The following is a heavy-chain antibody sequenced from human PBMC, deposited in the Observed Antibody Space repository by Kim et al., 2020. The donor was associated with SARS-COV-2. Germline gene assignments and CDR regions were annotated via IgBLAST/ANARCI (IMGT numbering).Heavy chain of an antibody. D-gene: IGHD6-25*01. CDR3: TRQVLGSAGLDP. Sequence: GGSLRLSCAASGFTFSGSPMHWVRQASGKGLEWVGRIRDRANNYATAYGASVKGRFTISRDDSKNTAYLQMSSLKTEDTAMYYCTRQVLGSAGLDPWGQGTLVTVSS. CDR1: GFTFSGSP. J-gene: IGHJ5*02. CDR2: IRDRANNYAT. V-gene: IGHV3-73*01.